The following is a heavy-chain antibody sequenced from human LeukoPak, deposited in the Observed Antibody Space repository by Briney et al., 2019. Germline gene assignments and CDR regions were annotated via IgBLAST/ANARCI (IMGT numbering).Heavy chain of an antibody. D-gene: IGHD6-19*01. CDR2: IYYSGST. Sequence: SETLSLTCTVSGGSISSSSHYWGWIRQPPGKGLEWIGSIYYSGSTYYNPSLKSRVTISVDTSKNQFSLKLSSVTAADTAVYYCARDHKGGIAVAYFDYWGQGTLVTVSS. V-gene: IGHV4-39*07. CDR1: GGSISSSSHY. CDR3: ARDHKGGIAVAYFDY. J-gene: IGHJ4*02.